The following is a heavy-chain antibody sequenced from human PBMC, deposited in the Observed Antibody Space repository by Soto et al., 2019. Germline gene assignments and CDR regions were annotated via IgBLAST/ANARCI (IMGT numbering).Heavy chain of an antibody. CDR2: IDNSGSS. V-gene: IGHV4-59*08. CDR1: GGSISTND. CDR3: ARHRYGGYGMYIEY. J-gene: IGHJ4*02. Sequence: QVQLQESGPGLVKPSETLSLTCTVSGGSISTNDWTWIRQPPGKGLGWMGYIDNSGSSNYNPHLKSRVTISVDTSKNQCSLKLSSVTAADPDIDDCARHRYGGYGMYIEYWGQGTMLIVSS. D-gene: IGHD5-12*01.